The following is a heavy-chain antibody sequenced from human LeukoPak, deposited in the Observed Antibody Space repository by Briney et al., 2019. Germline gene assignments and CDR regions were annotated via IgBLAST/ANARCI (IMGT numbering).Heavy chain of an antibody. Sequence: GGSLRLSCAASGFTFSSYSMNWVRQAPGKGLEWVSSISSSSSYIYYADSVKGRFTISRDNSKNTLYLQMNSLRAEDTAVYYCARAQGHITIFGVVTYWGQGTLVTVSS. V-gene: IGHV3-21*01. J-gene: IGHJ4*02. CDR3: ARAQGHITIFGVVTY. CDR2: ISSSSSYI. CDR1: GFTFSSYS. D-gene: IGHD3-3*01.